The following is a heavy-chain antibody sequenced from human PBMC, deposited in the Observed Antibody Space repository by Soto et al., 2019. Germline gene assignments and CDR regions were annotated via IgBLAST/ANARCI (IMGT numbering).Heavy chain of an antibody. CDR3: ARRFPRRGMDV. V-gene: IGHV3-33*01. CDR1: GFTFSSYG. J-gene: IGHJ6*02. D-gene: IGHD3-10*01. Sequence: GGSLRLSCAASGFTFSSYGMHWVRQAPGKGLEWVAVIWYDGSNKYYADSVKGRFTISRDNSKNTLYLQMNSLRAEDTAVYYCARRFPRRGMDVWGQGTTVTVSS. CDR2: IWYDGSNK.